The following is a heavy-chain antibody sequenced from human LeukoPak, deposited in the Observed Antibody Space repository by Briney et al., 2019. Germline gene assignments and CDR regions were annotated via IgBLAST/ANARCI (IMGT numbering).Heavy chain of an antibody. CDR3: ARGNGSGSYYNAYYYYYYMDV. CDR2: IYTSGST. CDR1: GGSISSYY. D-gene: IGHD3-10*01. Sequence: SETLSLTCTVSGGSISSYYWSWIRQPAGKGLEWIGRIYTSGSTNYNPSLKSRVTMSVDTSKNQFSLKLSSVTAADTAVYYCARGNGSGSYYNAYYYYYYMDVWGKGTTVTVSS. V-gene: IGHV4-4*07. J-gene: IGHJ6*03.